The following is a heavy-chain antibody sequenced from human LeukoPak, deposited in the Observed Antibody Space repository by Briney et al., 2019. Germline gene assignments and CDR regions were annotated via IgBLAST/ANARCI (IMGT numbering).Heavy chain of an antibody. V-gene: IGHV3-48*03. J-gene: IGHJ4*02. D-gene: IGHD3-3*01. CDR2: IHLSGTPT. CDR3: AKGLSHYDFWSGPDY. CDR1: GFAFSIYR. Sequence: GGSLRLSCEASGFAFSIYRMNWVRQAPGKGLEWVSYIHLSGTPTHYADPVKGRFSISRDNVKNSLYLQMDNLRAEDTAVYYCAKGLSHYDFWSGPDYWGQGTLVTVSS.